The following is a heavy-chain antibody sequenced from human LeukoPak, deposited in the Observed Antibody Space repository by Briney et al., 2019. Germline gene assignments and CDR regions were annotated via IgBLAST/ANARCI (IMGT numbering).Heavy chain of an antibody. D-gene: IGHD3-22*01. V-gene: IGHV4-39*07. CDR2: IYYSGST. CDR1: GGSISSSSYY. CDR3: ARDSAYYYDSSGYLRY. J-gene: IGHJ4*02. Sequence: PSETLSLTCTVSGGSISSSSYYWGWIRQPPGKGLEWIGSIYYSGSTNYNPSLKSRVTISVDTSKNQFSLKLSSVTAADTAVYYCARDSAYYYDSSGYLRYWGQGTLVTVSS.